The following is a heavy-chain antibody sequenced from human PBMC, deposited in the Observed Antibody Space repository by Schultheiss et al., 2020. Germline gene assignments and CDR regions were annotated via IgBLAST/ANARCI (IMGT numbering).Heavy chain of an antibody. CDR1: GFTVSSNY. CDR2: IYSCGST. CDR3: AKERRFIVVVPAAIIRKYYYYGMDV. V-gene: IGHV3-66*03. Sequence: GGSLRLSCAASGFTVSSNYMSWVRQAPGKGLEWVSVIYSCGSTYYADSVKGRFTISRDNSKNTLYLQMNSLRAEDTAVYYCAKERRFIVVVPAAIIRKYYYYGMDVWGQGTTVTVSS. J-gene: IGHJ6*02. D-gene: IGHD2-2*02.